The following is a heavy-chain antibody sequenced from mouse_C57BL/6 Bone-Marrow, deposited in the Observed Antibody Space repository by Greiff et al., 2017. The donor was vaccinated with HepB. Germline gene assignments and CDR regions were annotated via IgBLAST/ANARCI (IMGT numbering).Heavy chain of an antibody. D-gene: IGHD1-1*01. V-gene: IGHV1-69*01. CDR2: IDPSDSYT. Sequence: QVQLQQPGAELVMPGAPVKLSCKASGYTFTSYWMHWVKQRPGQGLEWIGEIDPSDSYTNYNQKFKGKSTLTVDKSSSTAYMQLSSLTSEDSAVYYCARVTTVVAPTVGFDVWGTGTTVTVSS. CDR1: GYTFTSYW. CDR3: ARVTTVVAPTVGFDV. J-gene: IGHJ1*03.